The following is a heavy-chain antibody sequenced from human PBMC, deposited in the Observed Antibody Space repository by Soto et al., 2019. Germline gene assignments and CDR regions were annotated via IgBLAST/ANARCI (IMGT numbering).Heavy chain of an antibody. J-gene: IGHJ4*02. Sequence: GASVKVSCKASGYTFTSYYMHWVRQAPGQGLEWMGIINPSGVGRSYAQKFQGRVTMTSDTSTSTVYMELSSLRSEDTAVYYCERDAQLQLRYFVYWGQGTLVTVSS. V-gene: IGHV1-46*01. D-gene: IGHD3-9*01. CDR3: ERDAQLQLRYFVY. CDR2: INPSGVGR. CDR1: GYTFTSYY.